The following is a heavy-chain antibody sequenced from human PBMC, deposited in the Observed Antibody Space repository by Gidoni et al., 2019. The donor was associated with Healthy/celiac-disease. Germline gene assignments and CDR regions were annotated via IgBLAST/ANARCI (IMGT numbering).Heavy chain of an antibody. CDR3: ARGRGSYGR. V-gene: IGHV4-34*01. CDR1: GGSFSGYY. Sequence: QVQLQQRGAGLLKPSETPSLTCAIHGGSFSGYYGSCLRQPPGRGLEWIGEINHSGSTNYNPSLKSRVTISVDTSKNQFSLKLSSVTAADTAVYYCARGRGSYGRWGQGTLVTVSS. J-gene: IGHJ4*02. D-gene: IGHD1-26*01. CDR2: INHSGST.